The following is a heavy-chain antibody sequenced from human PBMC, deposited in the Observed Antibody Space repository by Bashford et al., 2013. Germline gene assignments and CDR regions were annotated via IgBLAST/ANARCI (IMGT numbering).Heavy chain of an antibody. V-gene: IGHV1-8*03. Sequence: VASVKVSCKASGYTFTNYGINWVRQASGQGLEWMGWINPNSDDTGCVKHFQGRVTITRDTSASTAYMELSSLRSEDTAVYYCARDSGPYYAYFQHWGQGTLVTVSS. CDR3: ARDSGPYYAYFQH. J-gene: IGHJ1*01. CDR2: INPNSDDT. D-gene: IGHD1-26*01. CDR1: GYTFTNYG.